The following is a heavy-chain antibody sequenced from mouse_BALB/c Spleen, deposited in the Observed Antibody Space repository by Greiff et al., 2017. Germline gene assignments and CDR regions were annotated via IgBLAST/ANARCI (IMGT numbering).Heavy chain of an antibody. D-gene: IGHD3-1*01. CDR1: GYTFTSYW. Sequence: LQQPGSELVRPGASVKLSCKASGYTFTSYWMHWVKQRPGQGLEWIGNIYPGSGSTNYDEKFKRMATLTVDTSSSTAYMQLSSLTAEDSAVYYCTRGSGDYWGQGTSVTVSA. V-gene: IGHV1S22*01. CDR3: TRGSGDY. J-gene: IGHJ4*01. CDR2: IYPGSGST.